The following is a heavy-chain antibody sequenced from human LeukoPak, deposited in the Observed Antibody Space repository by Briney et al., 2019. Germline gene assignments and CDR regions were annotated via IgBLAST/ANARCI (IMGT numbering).Heavy chain of an antibody. CDR2: IYYSGST. J-gene: IGHJ4*02. V-gene: IGHV4-39*01. CDR3: ARHFPAPKSDAGRYFAY. Sequence: SETLSLTCTASGGTISSSSYYWGWLRPPPGMGREWIGSIYYSGSTYYNPALKSRVTISVDTSKNPFSLKLSSVTAADTAVYYCARHFPAPKSDAGRYFAYWGQGTLVTVS. CDR1: GGTISSSSYY. D-gene: IGHD6-13*01.